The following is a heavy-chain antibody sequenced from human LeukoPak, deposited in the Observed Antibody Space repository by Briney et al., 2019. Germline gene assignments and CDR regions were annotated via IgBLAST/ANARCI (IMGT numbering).Heavy chain of an antibody. CDR1: GYTFTSYG. D-gene: IGHD2-2*03. V-gene: IGHV1-18*01. CDR2: ISAYNGNT. J-gene: IGHJ6*02. Sequence: ASVKVSRKASGYTFTSYGISWVRQAPGQGLEWMGWISAYNGNTNYAQKLQGRVTMTTDTSTSTAYMELRSLRSDDTAVYYCARVGGYCSSTSCYSYGMDVWGQGTTVTVSS. CDR3: ARVGGYCSSTSCYSYGMDV.